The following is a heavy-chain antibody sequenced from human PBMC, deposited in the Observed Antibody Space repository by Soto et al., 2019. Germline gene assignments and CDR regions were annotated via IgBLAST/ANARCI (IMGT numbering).Heavy chain of an antibody. Sequence: SETLSLTCTVSGGSVSSGSYYWSWIRQPPGKGLEWIGYIYYSGSTNYNPSLKSRVTISVDTSKNQFSLKLSSVTAADTAVYYCARGPYYDILTGYTRIDYWGQGTLVTVSS. CDR1: GGSVSSGSYY. CDR3: ARGPYYDILTGYTRIDY. CDR2: IYYSGST. D-gene: IGHD3-9*01. V-gene: IGHV4-61*01. J-gene: IGHJ4*02.